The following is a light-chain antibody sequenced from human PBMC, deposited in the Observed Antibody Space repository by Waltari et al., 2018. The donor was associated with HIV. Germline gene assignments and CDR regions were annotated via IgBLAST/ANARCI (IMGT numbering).Light chain of an antibody. CDR2: EVS. Sequence: QSALTQPPSASGSPGQSVTISCTGTTKDVGLYNYVSWYQQNPGEAPKLIIFEVSKRPTGGPDRFSGSKSGNTASLTVSGLQSEDEADYFCSSYAGSNTLLFGGGTKLTV. V-gene: IGLV2-8*01. CDR3: SSYAGSNTLL. J-gene: IGLJ2*01. CDR1: TKDVGLYNY.